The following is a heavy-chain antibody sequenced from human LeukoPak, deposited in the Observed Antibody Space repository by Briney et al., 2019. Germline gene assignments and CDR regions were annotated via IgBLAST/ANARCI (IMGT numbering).Heavy chain of an antibody. V-gene: IGHV1-69*04. CDR2: IIPILGIA. J-gene: IGHJ3*02. CDR1: GGTFRNYA. Sequence: GASVEVSCKASGGTFRNYAINWVRQAPGQGLEWMGRIIPILGIANYAQKFQGRVTITADKSTSTAYMELSSLRSEDTAVYYCASPGEAYCGGDCYDDAFDIWGQGTMVTVSS. CDR3: ASPGEAYCGGDCYDDAFDI. D-gene: IGHD2-21*01.